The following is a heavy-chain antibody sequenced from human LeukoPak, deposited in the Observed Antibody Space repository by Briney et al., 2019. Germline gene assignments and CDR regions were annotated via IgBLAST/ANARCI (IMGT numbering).Heavy chain of an antibody. V-gene: IGHV1-2*02. CDR2: INPNSGGT. CDR1: GYTFTGYY. Sequence: GASVKVSCKASGYTFTGYYMHWVRQAPGQGLEWMGWINPNSGGTNYAQKFQGRVTMTRDTSISTAYMELSRLRSDDTAVYYCARGGTGGIAAAGTQLDYWGQGTLVTVSS. J-gene: IGHJ4*02. D-gene: IGHD6-13*01. CDR3: ARGGTGGIAAAGTQLDY.